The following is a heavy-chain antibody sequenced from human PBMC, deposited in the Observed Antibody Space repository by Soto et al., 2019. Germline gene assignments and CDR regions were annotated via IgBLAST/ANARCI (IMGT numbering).Heavy chain of an antibody. CDR2: ISWNSGFI. D-gene: IGHD2-8*01. J-gene: IGHJ6*02. V-gene: IGHV3-9*01. CDR1: GFTFDDYA. Sequence: EVQLVESGGGLVRPGRSLRLSCAASGFTFDDYAMHWVRQAPGKGLEWVAGISWNSGFIGYADSVKGRFTVSRDNAKNSLYLQMNSLRPEDTALYYCAKDRGSPMFEVIDVLKFYYQDMAVWGHGTTVTVSS. CDR3: AKDRGSPMFEVIDVLKFYYQDMAV.